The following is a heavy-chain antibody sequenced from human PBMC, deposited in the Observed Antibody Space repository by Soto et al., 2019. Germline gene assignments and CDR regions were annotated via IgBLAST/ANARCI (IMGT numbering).Heavy chain of an antibody. CDR3: ARDTYYXDSSGYYARFDY. J-gene: IGHJ4*02. D-gene: IGHD3-22*01. CDR2: ISAYNGNT. Sequence: ASVKVSCKASGYTFTSYGISWVRQAPGQGLEWMGWISAYNGNTNYAQKLQGRVTMTTDTSTSTAYMELRSLRSDDTAVYYCARDTYYXDSSGYYARFDYWGQGTLVTVSS. CDR1: GYTFTSYG. V-gene: IGHV1-18*01.